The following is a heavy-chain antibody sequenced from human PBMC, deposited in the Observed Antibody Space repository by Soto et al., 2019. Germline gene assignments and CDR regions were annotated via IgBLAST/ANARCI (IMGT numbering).Heavy chain of an antibody. D-gene: IGHD3-10*01. CDR1: GGFIINSDYF. Sequence: SETLSLTGNAGGGFIINSDYFWTWIRQSPGKGLECIGYSSSSGNTYFNPSLRSRATLSVDRSKNQFSLRLTSVTVEDTAIYYCARGSDVLARGATFFDSWGQGSLVTVSS. V-gene: IGHV4-30-4*01. CDR2: SSSSGNT. J-gene: IGHJ4*02. CDR3: ARGSDVLARGATFFDS.